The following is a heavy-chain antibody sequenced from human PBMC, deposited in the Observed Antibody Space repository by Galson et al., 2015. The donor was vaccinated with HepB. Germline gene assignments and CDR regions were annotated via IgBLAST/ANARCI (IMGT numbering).Heavy chain of an antibody. CDR2: VSGSGGST. CDR1: GFTFSSYA. J-gene: IGHJ4*02. V-gene: IGHV3-23*01. CDR3: AKAGVVRYYDILPGYYNIYYFDY. Sequence: SLRLSCAAFGFTFSSYAMRWVRQAPGKGLEWVSTVSGSGGSTHYADSVQGRFTISRDNSKNTVYLQMNSLRAEDTAVYFCAKAGVVRYYDILPGYYNIYYFDYWGQGTLVTVSS. D-gene: IGHD3-9*01.